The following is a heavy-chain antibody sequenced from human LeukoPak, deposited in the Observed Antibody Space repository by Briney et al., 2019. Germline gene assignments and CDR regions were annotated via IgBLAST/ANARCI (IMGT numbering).Heavy chain of an antibody. D-gene: IGHD4-17*01. CDR1: GFTFDDYA. CDR3: ARVSRDDYGDYGPLDRAFDY. CDR2: IYYSGST. J-gene: IGHJ4*02. Sequence: GSLRLSCAASGFTFDDYAMHWVRQPPGKGLEWIGYIYYSGSTNYNPSLKSRVTISVDTSKNQFSLKLSSVTAADTAVYYCARVSRDDYGDYGPLDRAFDYWGQGTLVTVSS. V-gene: IGHV4-59*01.